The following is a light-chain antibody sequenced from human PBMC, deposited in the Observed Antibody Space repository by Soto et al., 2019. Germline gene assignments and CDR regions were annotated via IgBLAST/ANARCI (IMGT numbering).Light chain of an antibody. CDR2: VAS. CDR3: QQYNVWPLT. V-gene: IGKV3-15*01. J-gene: IGKJ4*01. Sequence: EIVMTQSPATLSVSPGERATLSCRVSQSVNSNLAWYQQKPGQTPKLLIYVASTRATGIPARFSGSGSGTEFTLTISSLQSEDFAVYYCQQYNVWPLTFGGGTKVEFK. CDR1: QSVNSN.